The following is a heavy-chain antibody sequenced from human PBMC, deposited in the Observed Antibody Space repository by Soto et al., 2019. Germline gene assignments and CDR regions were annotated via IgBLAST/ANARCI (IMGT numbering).Heavy chain of an antibody. CDR2: ISGSGGST. CDR3: AKDTRLYDYVWGSYREARAFDI. D-gene: IGHD3-16*02. V-gene: IGHV3-23*01. J-gene: IGHJ3*02. CDR1: GFTFSSYA. Sequence: GGSLRLSCAASGFTFSSYAMSWVRQAPGKGLEWVSAISGSGGSTYYADSVKGRFTISRDNSKNTLYLQMNSLRAEDTAVYYCAKDTRLYDYVWGSYREARAFDIWGQGTMVTVSS.